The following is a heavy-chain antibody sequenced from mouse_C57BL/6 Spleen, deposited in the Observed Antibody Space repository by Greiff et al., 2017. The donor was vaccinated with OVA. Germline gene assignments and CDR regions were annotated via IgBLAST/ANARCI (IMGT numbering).Heavy chain of an antibody. J-gene: IGHJ2*01. CDR2: IYPGSGST. V-gene: IGHV1-55*01. D-gene: IGHD4-1*01. CDR3: AREGGSNWGFDY. CDR1: GYTFTSYW. Sequence: QVQLKQPGAELVKPGASVKMSCKASGYTFTSYWITWVKQRPGQGLEWIGDIYPGSGSTNYNEKFKSKATLTVDTSSSTAYMQLSSLTSEDSAVYYCAREGGSNWGFDYWGQGTTLTVSS.